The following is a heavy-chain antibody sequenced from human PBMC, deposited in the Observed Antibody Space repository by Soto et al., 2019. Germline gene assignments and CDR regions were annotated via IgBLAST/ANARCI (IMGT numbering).Heavy chain of an antibody. CDR1: GFTFSNYN. J-gene: IGHJ4*02. CDR3: LREFAYGDY. Sequence: EVHLVESWGGLVTPGGSLRLSCEGSGFTFSNYNMNWVRQAPGEGLEWVSSISGTSISTRYADSVEGRFTISRDNAKRSLYLQMNSLTPEDTGIYYCLREFAYGDYWGQGILVTVSS. D-gene: IGHD4-17*01. CDR2: ISGTSIST. V-gene: IGHV3-21*01.